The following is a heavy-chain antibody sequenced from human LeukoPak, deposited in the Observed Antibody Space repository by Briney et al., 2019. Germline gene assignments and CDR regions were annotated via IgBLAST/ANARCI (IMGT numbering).Heavy chain of an antibody. D-gene: IGHD2-21*01. J-gene: IGHJ6*02. CDR1: GFTFSSYS. CDR3: AKGKKRLSHPSLIFGNYYYYGMDV. CDR2: ISGSGGST. V-gene: IGHV3-23*01. Sequence: RGSLRLSCAASGFTFSSYSMNWVRQAPGKGLEWVSAISGSGGSTYYADSVKGRFTISRDNSKNTLYLQMNSLRAEDTAVYYCAKGKKRLSHPSLIFGNYYYYGMDVWGQGTTVTVSS.